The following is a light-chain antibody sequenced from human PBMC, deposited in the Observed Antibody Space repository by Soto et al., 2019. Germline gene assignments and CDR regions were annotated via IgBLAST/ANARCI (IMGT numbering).Light chain of an antibody. CDR3: SSYTSSSTLVV. CDR1: SSDVGGYNY. Sequence: QSVLTQPASVSGSPGKSITISCTGTSSDVGGYNYVSWCQQHPGKAPKLMIYDVSNRPSGVSNRFSGSKSGNTASLTISGLQAEDEADYYCSSYTSSSTLVVFGTGTKVTVL. J-gene: IGLJ1*01. V-gene: IGLV2-14*01. CDR2: DVS.